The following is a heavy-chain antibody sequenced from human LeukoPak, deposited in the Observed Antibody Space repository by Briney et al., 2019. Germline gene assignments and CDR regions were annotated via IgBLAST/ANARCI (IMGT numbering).Heavy chain of an antibody. V-gene: IGHV4-39*01. J-gene: IGHJ6*03. CDR2: IYYSGSA. CDR3: ARHVAAAYYMDV. Sequence: PSETLSLTCTVSGGSISSSTYYWGWIRQPPGKGLEWIGSIYYSGSAYYNPSLKSRVTISVDASKNQFSLRLSSVTAADTAVYHCARHVAAAYYMDVWGRGTTVTVSS. CDR1: GGSISSSTYY. D-gene: IGHD6-13*01.